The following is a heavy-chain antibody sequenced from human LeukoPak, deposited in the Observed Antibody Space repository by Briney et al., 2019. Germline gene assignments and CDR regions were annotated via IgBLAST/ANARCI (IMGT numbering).Heavy chain of an antibody. Sequence: PGGSLRLSCAASGFTFSSYNMNWVRQAPGKGLEWVSSITSGSSYIYYADSVKGRFTISRDNAKNSLYLQMNSLRAEDTAVYYCARYWAVAGIGGGFDYWGQGTLVTVSS. CDR3: ARYWAVAGIGGGFDY. J-gene: IGHJ4*02. V-gene: IGHV3-21*01. D-gene: IGHD6-19*01. CDR2: ITSGSSYI. CDR1: GFTFSSYN.